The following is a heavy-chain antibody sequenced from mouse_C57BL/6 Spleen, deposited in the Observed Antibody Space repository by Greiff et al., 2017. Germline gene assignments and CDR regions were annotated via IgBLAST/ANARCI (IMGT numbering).Heavy chain of an antibody. V-gene: IGHV1-64*01. D-gene: IGHD1-1*01. CDR2: IHPNSGST. J-gene: IGHJ2*01. CDR1: GYTFTSYW. Sequence: QVQLQQPGAELVKPGASVKLSCKASGYTFTSYWMHWVKQRPGQGLEWIGMIHPNSGSTNYNEKFKSKATLTVDKSSSTAYMQLSSLTSEDSAVYYCARSNSNYSSSPFDYWGQGTTLTVSS. CDR3: ARSNSNYSSSPFDY.